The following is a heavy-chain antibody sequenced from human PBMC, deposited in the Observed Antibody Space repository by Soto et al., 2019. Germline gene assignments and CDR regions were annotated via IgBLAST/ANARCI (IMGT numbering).Heavy chain of an antibody. D-gene: IGHD2-15*01. V-gene: IGHV3-30-3*01. Sequence: QVQLVESGGGVVQPGRSLRLSCAASGFTFSSYAMHWVRQAPGKGLEWVAVISYDGSNKYYADSVKGRFTISRDNSKNXVXLXXNSMRAEDKSVYYCARDRVVVVVAANGHYYYGMDVWGQGTTVTVSS. CDR1: GFTFSSYA. J-gene: IGHJ6*02. CDR3: ARDRVVVVVAANGHYYYGMDV. CDR2: ISYDGSNK.